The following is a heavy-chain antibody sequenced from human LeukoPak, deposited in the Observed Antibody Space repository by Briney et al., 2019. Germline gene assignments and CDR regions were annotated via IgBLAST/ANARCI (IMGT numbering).Heavy chain of an antibody. CDR3: ARNRNWNASPYYYYYMDV. V-gene: IGHV1-18*01. J-gene: IGHJ6*03. CDR1: GYTFTSYG. CDR2: ISAYNGNT. Sequence: ASVKVSCKAAGYTFTSYGISWVRQAPGQGLEWMGWISAYNGNTNYGQKLQGRVTMTTDTSTSTAYMELRSLRSDDTAVYYCARNRNWNASPYYYYYMDVWGKGTTVTVSS. D-gene: IGHD1-1*01.